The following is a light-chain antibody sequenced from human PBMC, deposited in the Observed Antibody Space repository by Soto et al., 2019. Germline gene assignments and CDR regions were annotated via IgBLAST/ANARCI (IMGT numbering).Light chain of an antibody. CDR3: KSYAGSNTYV. CDR2: EVV. CDR1: KYDIGVYDF. V-gene: IGLV2-8*01. Sequence: QSALTQPPSASGSPGQSVTISCTVTKYDIGVYDFVSWYQHHPGKAPRLIIYEVVQRPSGVPDRFSGSKSGNTVSLTVSGLQAADEADYFCKSYAGSNTYVFGSGTKV. J-gene: IGLJ1*01.